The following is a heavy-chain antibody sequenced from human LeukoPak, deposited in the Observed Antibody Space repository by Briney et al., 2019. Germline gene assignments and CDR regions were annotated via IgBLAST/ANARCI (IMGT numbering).Heavy chain of an antibody. Sequence: PGGSLRLSCAASGFTVSDNYMSWVRQAPGKGLEWVSVIYSGGSTYYADSVKGRFIISRDNSKNTLYLQMNSLRDEDTAVYYCARFIAVAGRFDYWGQGTLVTVSS. D-gene: IGHD6-19*01. V-gene: IGHV3-66*01. CDR3: ARFIAVAGRFDY. CDR2: IYSGGST. J-gene: IGHJ4*02. CDR1: GFTVSDNY.